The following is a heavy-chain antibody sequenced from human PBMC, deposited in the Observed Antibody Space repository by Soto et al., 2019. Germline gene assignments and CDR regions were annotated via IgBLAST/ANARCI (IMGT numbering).Heavy chain of an antibody. D-gene: IGHD1-1*01. CDR2: IYYSGST. CDR3: ARLVQLLQGRWFDP. Sequence: LSLTCTVSGGSISSGDYYWSWIRQPPGKGLEWIGYIYYSGSTYYNPSLKSRVTISVDTSKNQFSLKLSSVTAADTAVYYCARLVQLLQGRWFDPWGQGTLVTVSS. J-gene: IGHJ5*02. CDR1: GGSISSGDYY. V-gene: IGHV4-30-4*01.